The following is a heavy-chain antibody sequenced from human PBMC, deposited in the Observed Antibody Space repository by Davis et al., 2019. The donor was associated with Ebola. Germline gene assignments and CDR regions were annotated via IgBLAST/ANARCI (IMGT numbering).Heavy chain of an antibody. CDR3: ARGNYYDSSAFAFDL. Sequence: PSETLSLTCTVSGGAISGSDYAWTWIRLPPGLGLDWIGYIYHTGNNYYNPSLKSRVTISVDRSRNQFSLKLNSVTAADTAVYYCARGNYYDSSAFAFDLWGQGTLVTVSS. V-gene: IGHV4-30-2*01. CDR1: GGAISGSDYA. J-gene: IGHJ3*01. D-gene: IGHD3-22*01. CDR2: IYHTGNN.